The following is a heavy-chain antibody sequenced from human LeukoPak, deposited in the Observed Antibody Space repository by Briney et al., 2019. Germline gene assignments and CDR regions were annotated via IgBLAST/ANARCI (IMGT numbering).Heavy chain of an antibody. CDR2: ISGSGGST. Sequence: GGSLRLSCAASGFTFSSYAMSWVRQAPGKGLEWVSAISGSGGSTYYADSVKGRSTISRDNSKNTLYLQMNSLRAEDTAVYYCARAREYQLPIYYYYYYMDVWGKGTTVTVSS. J-gene: IGHJ6*03. D-gene: IGHD2-2*01. V-gene: IGHV3-23*01. CDR1: GFTFSSYA. CDR3: ARAREYQLPIYYYYYYMDV.